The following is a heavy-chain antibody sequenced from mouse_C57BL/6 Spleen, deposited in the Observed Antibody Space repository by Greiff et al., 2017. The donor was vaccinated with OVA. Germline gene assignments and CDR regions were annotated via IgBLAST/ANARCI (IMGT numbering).Heavy chain of an antibody. D-gene: IGHD2-3*01. V-gene: IGHV1-55*01. CDR2: IYPGSGST. CDR1: GYTFTSYW. CDR3: AAPRGIYDGYYGAMDY. J-gene: IGHJ4*01. Sequence: QVQLQQPGAELVKPGASVKMSCKASGYTFTSYWITWVKQRPGQGLEWIGDIYPGSGSTNYNEKFKSKATLTVDTSSSTAYMQLSSLTSEDSAVYYCAAPRGIYDGYYGAMDYWGQGTSVTVSS.